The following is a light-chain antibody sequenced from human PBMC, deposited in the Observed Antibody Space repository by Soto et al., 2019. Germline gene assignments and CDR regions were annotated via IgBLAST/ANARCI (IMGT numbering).Light chain of an antibody. J-gene: IGKJ2*01. CDR2: GAS. V-gene: IGKV3-20*01. CDR3: QQYGSTPIT. Sequence: EIVLTQSPGTLSLSPGERATLSCRASQSVRSSYLAWFQQKPGQAPRLLIYGASSRATGIPDRFSGSESGTEFTITISRLEPEDFAMYFCQQYGSTPITFGQGTKLEIK. CDR1: QSVRSSY.